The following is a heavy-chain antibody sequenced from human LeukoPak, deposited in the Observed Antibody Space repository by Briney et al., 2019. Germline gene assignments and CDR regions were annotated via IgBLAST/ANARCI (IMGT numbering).Heavy chain of an antibody. Sequence: GGSLRLSCAASGFTFSSYWMHWVRQAPGKGLKWVAVISYDGSNKYYADSVKGRFTISRDNSKNTLYLQMNSLRAEDTAVYYCAKDRAAAGMGYFDYWGQGTLVTVSS. CDR2: ISYDGSNK. V-gene: IGHV3-30*18. CDR3: AKDRAAAGMGYFDY. D-gene: IGHD6-13*01. J-gene: IGHJ4*02. CDR1: GFTFSSYW.